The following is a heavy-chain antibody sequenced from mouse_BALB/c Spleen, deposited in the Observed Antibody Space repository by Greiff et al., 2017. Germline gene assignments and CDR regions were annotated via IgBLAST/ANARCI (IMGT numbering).Heavy chain of an antibody. J-gene: IGHJ4*01. D-gene: IGHD2-1*01. V-gene: IGHV5-17*02. Sequence: DVHLVESGGGLVQPGGSRKLSCAASGFTFSSFGMHWVRQAPEKGLEWVAYISSGSSTIYYADTVKGRFTISRDNPKNTLFLQMTSLRSEDTAMYYCARSPYGNFPMDYWGQGTSVTVSS. CDR1: GFTFSSFG. CDR2: ISSGSSTI. CDR3: ARSPYGNFPMDY.